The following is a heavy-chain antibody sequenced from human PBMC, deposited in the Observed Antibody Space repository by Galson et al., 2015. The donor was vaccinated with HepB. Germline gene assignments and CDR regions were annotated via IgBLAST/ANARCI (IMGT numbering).Heavy chain of an antibody. CDR2: IYPGDSET. J-gene: IGHJ4*02. CDR1: GYSFTSYW. V-gene: IGHV5-51*01. Sequence: QSGAEVKRPGESLKISCKGSGYSFTSYWIDWVRQMPGKGLEWMGIIYPGDSETRYSPSFQGQVTISADKSISTAYLQWSSLKASDTAMYYCARRFDDFTSHFDYWGQGTLVTVSS. D-gene: IGHD3-10*01. CDR3: ARRFDDFTSHFDY.